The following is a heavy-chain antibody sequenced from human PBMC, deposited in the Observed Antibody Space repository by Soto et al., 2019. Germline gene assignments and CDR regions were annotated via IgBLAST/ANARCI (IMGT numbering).Heavy chain of an antibody. V-gene: IGHV2-5*01. CDR2: IYWHDDK. CDR3: VHRTTDNILDY. J-gene: IGHJ4*02. CDR1: GFSLSTSGVG. D-gene: IGHD2-15*01. Sequence: QITLKESGPTLVKPTQTLTLTCTFSGFSLSTSGVGVGWIRQPPGKALEWLALIYWHDDKRYSPSLRSSLTIPQDTAKHQAVVTMTTMDRVDTATYYCVHRTTDNILDYCGQGTLVTVSS.